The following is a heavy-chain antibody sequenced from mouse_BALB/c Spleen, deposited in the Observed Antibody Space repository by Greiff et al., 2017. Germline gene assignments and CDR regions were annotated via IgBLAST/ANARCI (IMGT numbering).Heavy chain of an antibody. CDR3: ARWEEYYARSDYAMDY. CDR1: GDSITSGY. Sequence: EVKLMESGPRLVKPSQTLSLTCSVTGDSITSGYWNWIRKFPGNKLEYMGYISYSGSTYYNPSLKSRISITRDTSKNQYYLQLNSVTTEDTAPYFCARWEEYYARSDYAMDYWGQGTSVTVAS. V-gene: IGHV3-8*02. CDR2: ISYSGST. D-gene: IGHD1-1*01. J-gene: IGHJ4*01.